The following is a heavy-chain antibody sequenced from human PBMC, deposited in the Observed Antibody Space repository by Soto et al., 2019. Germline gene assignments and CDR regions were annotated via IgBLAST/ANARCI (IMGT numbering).Heavy chain of an antibody. J-gene: IGHJ4*02. V-gene: IGHV4-39*01. CDR1: GGSISTSSYF. Sequence: SETLSLTCTVSGGSISTSSYFWGWIRQPPGKGLEWIGSIYYSGSTYYNPSLKSRVTISVDTSKNQFSLKLSSVTAADTAVYYCARDYDSSGDYWGQGTLVTAPQ. CDR2: IYYSGST. D-gene: IGHD3-22*01. CDR3: ARDYDSSGDY.